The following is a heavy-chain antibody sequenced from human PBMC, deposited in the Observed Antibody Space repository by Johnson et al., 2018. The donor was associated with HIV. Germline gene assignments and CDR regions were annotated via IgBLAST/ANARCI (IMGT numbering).Heavy chain of an antibody. J-gene: IGHJ3*02. Sequence: QVQLVESGGGVVQPGGSLRLSCAATGFSFRSYGMHWVRQGPGKGLEWMAFIRYAGSNKYYADSVKGRFTISRDNSKNTLYLQMNSLRAEDTAVYYCASPYYYDSSGYYYAWAFDIWGQGTMVTVSS. D-gene: IGHD3-22*01. CDR2: IRYAGSNK. CDR3: ASPYYYDSSGYYYAWAFDI. V-gene: IGHV3-30*02. CDR1: GFSFRSYG.